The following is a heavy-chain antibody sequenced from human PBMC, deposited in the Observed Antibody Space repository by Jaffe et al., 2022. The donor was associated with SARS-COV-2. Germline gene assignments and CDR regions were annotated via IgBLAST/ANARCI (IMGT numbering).Heavy chain of an antibody. D-gene: IGHD3-16*01. CDR2: INPNGGDT. V-gene: IGHV3-64D*09. Sequence: EVQLVESGGGLVQPGGSLKLSCSASGFTFSSYAMHWVRQAPGTGLEYVSAINPNGGDTYHADSVKGRFTISRDNSKNTLFLQMSSLRPEDTAVYYCVRRTFSDVFTTSHWYFDLWGRGTLVTVSS. CDR3: VRRTFSDVFTTSHWYFDL. J-gene: IGHJ2*01. CDR1: GFTFSSYA.